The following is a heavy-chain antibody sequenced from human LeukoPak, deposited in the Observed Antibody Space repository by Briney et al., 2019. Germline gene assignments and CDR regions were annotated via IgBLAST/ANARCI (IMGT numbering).Heavy chain of an antibody. CDR1: GNFISSGFY. V-gene: IGHV4-38-2*02. D-gene: IGHD6-19*01. Sequence: SETLSLTCTVSGNFISSGFYWVWLRQTPGKGHQWIGSLYSTGTTYYNPSLAGRVTVSTDSSKNQLSLKLRSVTAADTAVYYCAGQWAVANTRRFAIWGQGSRVTVSS. J-gene: IGHJ3*02. CDR3: AGQWAVANTRRFAI. CDR2: LYSTGTT.